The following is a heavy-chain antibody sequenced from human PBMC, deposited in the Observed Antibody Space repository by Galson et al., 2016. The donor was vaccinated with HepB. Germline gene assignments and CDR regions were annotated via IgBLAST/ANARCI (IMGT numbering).Heavy chain of an antibody. J-gene: IGHJ6*04. Sequence: SETLSLTCTVSGDSITEYYWSWIRQPPGKGLEWIGYIYYSGTTKYNPSLKSRVAISADTSKNQFSLNLTSVTAADTAVYYCARERYGTTDSWGKGATVTVSS. D-gene: IGHD1-14*01. CDR2: IYYSGTT. CDR1: GDSITEYY. CDR3: ARERYGTTDS. V-gene: IGHV4-59*01.